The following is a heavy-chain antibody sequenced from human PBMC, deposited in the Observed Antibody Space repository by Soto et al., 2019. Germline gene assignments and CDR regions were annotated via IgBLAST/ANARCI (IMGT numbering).Heavy chain of an antibody. V-gene: IGHV3-33*01. D-gene: IGHD6-19*01. Sequence: QVQLVESGGGVVQPGRSLRLSCAASGFTFSSYGMHWVRQAPGKGLEWVAVIWYDGSNKYYADSVKGRFTISRDNSKNTLYLQMNSLRAEDTAVYYCARVGVAVAETRGSFDYWGQGTLVTVSS. J-gene: IGHJ4*02. CDR1: GFTFSSYG. CDR2: IWYDGSNK. CDR3: ARVGVAVAETRGSFDY.